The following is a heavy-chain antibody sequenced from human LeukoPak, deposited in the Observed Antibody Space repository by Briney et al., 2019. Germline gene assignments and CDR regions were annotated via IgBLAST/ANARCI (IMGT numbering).Heavy chain of an antibody. J-gene: IGHJ4*02. V-gene: IGHV4-31*03. CDR1: GGSISSGGYY. Sequence: SETLSLTCTVSGGSISSGGYYWSWIRQHPGKGLEWIGYIYYSGSTYYNPSLKRRVTISVDTSKNQFSLKLSSVTAADTAVYYCARNGITFGGVIVPPDYWGQGTLVTVSS. CDR2: IYYSGST. D-gene: IGHD3-16*02. CDR3: ARNGITFGGVIVPPDY.